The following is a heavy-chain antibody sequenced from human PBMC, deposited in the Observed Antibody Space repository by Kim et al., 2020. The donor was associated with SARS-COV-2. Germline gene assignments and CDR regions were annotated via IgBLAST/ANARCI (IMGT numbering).Heavy chain of an antibody. CDR1: GFTFDTYA. Sequence: GGSLRLSCVGSGFTFDTYAMSWVRQAPGKGLEWISVISGNGVNKFYADSVRGRFTISRDNSKNTVFLQMNSLRDEDTALYYCSKVVIMDGYNYFYYYCMDVWGQGTAVTVSS. D-gene: IGHD2-21*01. CDR2: ISGNGVNK. V-gene: IGHV3-23*01. J-gene: IGHJ6*02. CDR3: SKVVIMDGYNYFYYYCMDV.